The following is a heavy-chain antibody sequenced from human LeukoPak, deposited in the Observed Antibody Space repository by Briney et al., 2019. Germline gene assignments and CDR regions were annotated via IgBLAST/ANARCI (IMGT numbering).Heavy chain of an antibody. CDR1: GFTFSSYV. Sequence: GGSLRLSCTASGFTFSSYVMHWVRQAPGKGLEWVAVISYDGSNRYYADSVKGRFTISRDNSKNTLYLQMNSLRTEDTAVYYCARVQMPYSNYYYYYMDVWGKGTPVTVSS. J-gene: IGHJ6*03. CDR3: ARVQMPYSNYYYYYMDV. CDR2: ISYDGSNR. D-gene: IGHD4-11*01. V-gene: IGHV3-30*04.